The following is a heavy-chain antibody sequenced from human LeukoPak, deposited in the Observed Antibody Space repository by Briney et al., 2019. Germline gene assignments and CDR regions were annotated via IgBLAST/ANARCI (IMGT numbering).Heavy chain of an antibody. D-gene: IGHD3-10*01. J-gene: IGHJ6*02. CDR1: GGSISSYY. Sequence: PSETLSLTCTVSGGSISSYYWGWIRQPAGKGLEWIGRIYTSGSTNYNPSLKSRVTMSVDTSKNQFSLKLSSVTAADTAVYYCARALPTSGDYGMDVWGQGTTVTVSS. V-gene: IGHV4-4*07. CDR2: IYTSGST. CDR3: ARALPTSGDYGMDV.